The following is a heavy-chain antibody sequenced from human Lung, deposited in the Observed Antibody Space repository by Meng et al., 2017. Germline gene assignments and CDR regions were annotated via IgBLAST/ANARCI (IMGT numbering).Heavy chain of an antibody. CDR1: GYTFTGYS. V-gene: IGHV1-2*06. CDR2: INPNSGVT. CDR3: ARFDPRAY. J-gene: IGHJ4*02. D-gene: IGHD3-9*01. Sequence: QVQLVQSGAEVKKTGASVKVSCKASGYTFTGYSIHWVRQVPGPGLEWMGRINPNSGVTNYAQKFEGRVTMTRDTSISTAYMELSRLRSDDTAVYYCARFDPRAYWGQGTLVTVSS.